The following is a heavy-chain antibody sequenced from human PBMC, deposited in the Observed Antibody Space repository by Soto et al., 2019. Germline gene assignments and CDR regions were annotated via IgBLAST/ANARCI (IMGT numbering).Heavy chain of an antibody. J-gene: IGHJ4*02. CDR1: GGSFSGYY. D-gene: IGHD3-22*01. CDR2: INHSGST. Sequence: SVTLSLTCAVYGGSFSGYYWSWIRQPPRKGLEWIGEINHSGSTNSYPSLKSRVTLSVDRSKNQFSLKLSSVAAADTAVYYCARRGVDYYDSSGYYFSPYYFDYWGQGTLVTVS. V-gene: IGHV4-34*01. CDR3: ARRGVDYYDSSGYYFSPYYFDY.